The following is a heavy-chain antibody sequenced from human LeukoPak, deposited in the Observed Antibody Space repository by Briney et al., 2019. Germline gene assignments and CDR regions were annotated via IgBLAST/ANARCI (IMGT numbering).Heavy chain of an antibody. D-gene: IGHD3-10*01. V-gene: IGHV3-7*05. J-gene: IGHJ4*02. CDR2: IKYDGSVQ. CDR1: GFTFSAYW. Sequence: QSGGSLRLSCAASGFTFSAYWMSWVRQSPGKGLEWVANIKYDGSVQHYVDSMKGRFTISRDNAKNSLFLQMDSLRAEDTAVYYCARDPNRGGDFDYWGQRTLVTVSS. CDR3: ARDPNRGGDFDY.